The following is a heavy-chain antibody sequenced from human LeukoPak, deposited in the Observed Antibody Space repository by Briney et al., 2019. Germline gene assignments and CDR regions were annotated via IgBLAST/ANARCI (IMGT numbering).Heavy chain of an antibody. J-gene: IGHJ4*02. CDR2: MSSGGTYI. Sequence: GGSLRLSCAASGFTFSSYSMTWVRQAPGKGLEWVSSMSSGGTYIYYADSVRGRFTISRDNAKNSLYLLMNTLRAEDTAVYYCAKDRNSWPTNFDSWGQGTLVTVSA. CDR1: GFTFSSYS. V-gene: IGHV3-21*04. CDR3: AKDRNSWPTNFDS. D-gene: IGHD2/OR15-2a*01.